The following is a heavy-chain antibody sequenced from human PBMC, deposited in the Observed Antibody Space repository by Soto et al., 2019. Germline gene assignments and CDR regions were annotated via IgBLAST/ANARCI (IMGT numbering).Heavy chain of an antibody. V-gene: IGHV3-53*02. Sequence: EVQLVETGGGLIQPGGSLRLSCAASGFTVSSNYMSWVRQAPGKGLEWVSVIYSGGSTYYADAVKGRFTISRDKSKSTLYLQMNSLRAEDTAVYYCASGASYCGGDCYSKENYFDYWGQGTLVTVSS. J-gene: IGHJ4*02. CDR1: GFTVSSNY. D-gene: IGHD2-21*02. CDR3: ASGASYCGGDCYSKENYFDY. CDR2: IYSGGST.